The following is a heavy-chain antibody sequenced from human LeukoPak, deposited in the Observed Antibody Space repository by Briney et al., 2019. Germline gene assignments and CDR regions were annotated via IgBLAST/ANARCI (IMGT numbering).Heavy chain of an antibody. V-gene: IGHV1-2*02. D-gene: IGHD1-1*01. Sequence: ASVKVSCKVSGYTFTGYYMHWVRQAPGQGLEWMGWVNPNSGGTNYAQKFQGRVTMTRDTSISTAYMELSRLRSDDTAVYYCARELDLGAFDIWGQGTMVTVSS. CDR3: ARELDLGAFDI. J-gene: IGHJ3*02. CDR2: VNPNSGGT. CDR1: GYTFTGYY.